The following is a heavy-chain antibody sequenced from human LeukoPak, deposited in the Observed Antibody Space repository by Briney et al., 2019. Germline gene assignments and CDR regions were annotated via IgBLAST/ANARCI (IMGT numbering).Heavy chain of an antibody. CDR2: IRYDGSNK. J-gene: IGHJ5*02. Sequence: PGGSLRLSCAASGFTFSSYGMHWVRQAPGKGLEWVAFIRYDGSNKYYADSVKGRFTISRDNPKNTLYLQMNSLRAEDTAVYYCAKVAYSSGSGFDPWGQGTLVTVSS. D-gene: IGHD6-19*01. CDR1: GFTFSSYG. V-gene: IGHV3-30*02. CDR3: AKVAYSSGSGFDP.